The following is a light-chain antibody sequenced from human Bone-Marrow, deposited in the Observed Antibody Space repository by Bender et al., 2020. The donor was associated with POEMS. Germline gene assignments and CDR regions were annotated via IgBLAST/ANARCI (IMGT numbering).Light chain of an antibody. CDR1: SSNFGNNA. V-gene: IGLV1-44*01. CDR2: SNN. CDR3: SSWDDSQNGWV. J-gene: IGLJ3*02. Sequence: QSVLTQPPSASGTPGQSVTISCSGTSSNFGNNAANWYQHVPGTAPKLLIYSNNQRPSGVPDRFSASTSGTSASLAISGLHSDDEADYYCSSWDDSQNGWVFGRGTKLTVL.